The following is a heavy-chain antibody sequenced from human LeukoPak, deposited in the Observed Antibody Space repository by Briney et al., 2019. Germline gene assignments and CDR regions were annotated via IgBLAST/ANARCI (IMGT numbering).Heavy chain of an antibody. J-gene: IGHJ4*02. V-gene: IGHV3-23*01. CDR3: AKDLGYYGSGSPFDY. Sequence: PGGSLRLSCAASAFTFSSYAMSWVRQAPGKGLEWVSAISGSGGSTYYADSVKGWFTISRDNSKNTLYLQMNSLRAEDTAVYYCAKDLGYYGSGSPFDYWGQGTLVTVSS. D-gene: IGHD3-10*01. CDR1: AFTFSSYA. CDR2: ISGSGGST.